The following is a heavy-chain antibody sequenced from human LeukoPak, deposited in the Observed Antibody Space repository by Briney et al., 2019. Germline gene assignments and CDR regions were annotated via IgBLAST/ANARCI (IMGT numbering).Heavy chain of an antibody. CDR3: ARYTTGDFDY. CDR2: IDPSDSYT. D-gene: IGHD1-1*01. CDR1: GYSFTSYW. Sequence: RGESLKISCKGSGYSFTSYWISWVRQMPGKGLEWTGRIDPSDSYTNYSPSFQGHVTISADKSISTAYLQWSSLKASDTAMYYCARYTTGDFDYWGQGTLVTVSS. V-gene: IGHV5-10-1*01. J-gene: IGHJ4*02.